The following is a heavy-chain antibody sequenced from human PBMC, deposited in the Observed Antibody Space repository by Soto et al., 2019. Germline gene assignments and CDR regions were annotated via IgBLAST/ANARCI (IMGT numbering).Heavy chain of an antibody. CDR1: GGSISSGGYS. CDR3: ARLQLWLHGLYYYGMDV. Sequence: SETLSLTCAVSGGSISSGGYSWSWIRQPPGKGLEWIGYIYYSGSTYYNPSLKSRVTISVDTSKNQFSLKLSSVTAADTAVYYCARLQLWLHGLYYYGMDVWGQGTTVTVSS. D-gene: IGHD5-18*01. J-gene: IGHJ6*02. V-gene: IGHV4-30-4*01. CDR2: IYYSGST.